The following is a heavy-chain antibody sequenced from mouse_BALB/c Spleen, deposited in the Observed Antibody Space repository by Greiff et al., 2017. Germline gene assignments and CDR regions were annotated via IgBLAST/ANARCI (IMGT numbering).Heavy chain of an antibody. J-gene: IGHJ3*01. V-gene: IGHV5-17*02. CDR2: ISSASSTI. D-gene: IGHD1-1*01. Sequence: EVQVVESGGGLVQPGGSRKLSCAASGFTFSSFGMHWVRQAPEKGLEWVAYISSASSTIYYADTVKGRFTISRDNPKNTLFLQLTSLRSEDTAMYDYARSLTTVVEGFAYWGQGTLVTVSA. CDR1: GFTFSSFG. CDR3: ARSLTTVVEGFAY.